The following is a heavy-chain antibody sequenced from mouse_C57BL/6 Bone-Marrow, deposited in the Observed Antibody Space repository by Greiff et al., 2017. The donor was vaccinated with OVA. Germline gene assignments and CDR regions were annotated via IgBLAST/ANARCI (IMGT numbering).Heavy chain of an antibody. CDR1: GYTFTSYG. Sequence: VHVKQSGAELVRPGSSVKMSCKTSGYTFTSYGINWVKQRPGQGLEWIGYIYLGNGYTEYNEKFKGKATLTSDTSSSTAYMQLSSLTSEDSAIYCCARDETGRGDYWGQGTSVTVSS. CDR3: ARDETGRGDY. J-gene: IGHJ4*01. V-gene: IGHV1-58*01. CDR2: IYLGNGYT. D-gene: IGHD4-1*01.